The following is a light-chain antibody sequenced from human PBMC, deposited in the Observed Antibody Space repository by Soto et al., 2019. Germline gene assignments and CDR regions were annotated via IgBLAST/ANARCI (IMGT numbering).Light chain of an antibody. CDR3: QQYGGSPRT. CDR1: QSVSSGY. Sequence: EIVLTQSPGTLSLSPGERGTLSCRASQSVSSGYLAWYQQKLGQAPRLLIYDASSRATGIPDRFSGSGSGTDFTLTISRLEPEDFAVYYCQQYGGSPRTFGQGTKVDIK. J-gene: IGKJ1*01. V-gene: IGKV3-20*01. CDR2: DAS.